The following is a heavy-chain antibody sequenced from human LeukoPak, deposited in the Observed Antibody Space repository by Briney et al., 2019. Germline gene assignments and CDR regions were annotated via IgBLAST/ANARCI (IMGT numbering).Heavy chain of an antibody. J-gene: IGHJ5*02. CDR1: GFTFDDYA. CDR3: AKDKGYGYYNWFDP. Sequence: GRSLRLSCAASGFTFDDYAMHWVRQAPGKGLEWVSGISWNSGSIGYADSVMGRFTISRDNAKNSLYLQMNSLRAEDTALYYCAKDKGYGYYNWFDPWGQGTLVTVSS. CDR2: ISWNSGSI. V-gene: IGHV3-9*01. D-gene: IGHD5-18*01.